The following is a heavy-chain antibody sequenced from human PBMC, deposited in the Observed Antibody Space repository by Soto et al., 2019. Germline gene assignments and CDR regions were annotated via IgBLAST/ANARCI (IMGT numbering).Heavy chain of an antibody. V-gene: IGHV1-18*01. D-gene: IGHD7-27*01. CDR1: GYTFTSYG. Sequence: QVQLVQSGAEVKKPGASVKVSCKASGYTFTSYGISWVRQAPGQGLEWMGWINPYNGNTKNAQKLQGRVTVTTDTSTSTAYMELRRLRSDDKAVYYCARDLNLGLGDYWGQGTRVTVSS. J-gene: IGHJ4*02. CDR2: INPYNGNT. CDR3: ARDLNLGLGDY.